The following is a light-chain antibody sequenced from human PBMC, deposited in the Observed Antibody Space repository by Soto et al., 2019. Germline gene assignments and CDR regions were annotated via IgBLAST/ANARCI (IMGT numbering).Light chain of an antibody. CDR2: WAS. Sequence: DIAMTQSPDSLAVSLGERATINCKSSQSVLYSSNNKNYLAWYQQKPGQPPKLLIYWASTRESGVPDRFSGSGSGTDFTLTISSLQAEDVAVYYCQHRGAFGQGTKVEIK. V-gene: IGKV4-1*01. CDR3: QHRGA. J-gene: IGKJ1*01. CDR1: QSVLYSSNNKNY.